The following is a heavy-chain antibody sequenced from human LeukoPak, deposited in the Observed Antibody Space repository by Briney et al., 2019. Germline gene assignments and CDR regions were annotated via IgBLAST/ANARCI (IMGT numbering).Heavy chain of an antibody. Sequence: GGSLRLSCAASGFTLSSYAMSWVRQAPGKGLEWVSAISGSGGSTYYADSVKGRFTISRDNSKNTLYLQMNSLRAEDTAVYYCAKDSGVVPAAINWFDPWGQGTLVTVSS. CDR1: GFTLSSYA. D-gene: IGHD2-2*01. J-gene: IGHJ5*02. V-gene: IGHV3-23*01. CDR3: AKDSGVVPAAINWFDP. CDR2: ISGSGGST.